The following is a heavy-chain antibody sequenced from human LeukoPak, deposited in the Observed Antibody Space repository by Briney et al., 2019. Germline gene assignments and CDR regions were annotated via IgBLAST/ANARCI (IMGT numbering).Heavy chain of an antibody. D-gene: IGHD2-2*01. CDR3: ARAGTCSSTSCDGGIEY. J-gene: IGHJ4*02. V-gene: IGHV3-21*06. CDR1: GFAFSSYN. CDR2: ISTTSTYI. Sequence: PGGSLRLSCAASGFAFSSYNMKWVRQAPGKGLEWVSFISTTSTYIYYADSVKGRFTVSRDNSKNLLYLQMDSLRVEDTAVYYRARAGTCSSTSCDGGIEYWGQGTLVTVSS.